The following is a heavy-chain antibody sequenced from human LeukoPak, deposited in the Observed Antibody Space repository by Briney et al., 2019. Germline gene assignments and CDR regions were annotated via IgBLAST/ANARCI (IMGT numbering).Heavy chain of an antibody. D-gene: IGHD5-18*01. V-gene: IGHV3-74*01. Sequence: GGSLRLSCAPSGFTFSSYWMHWVRQAPGKGLVWVSRINTDGSSTNYADSVKGRFTISRDNAKNTLYLQVDSLRAEDTAVYYCARGRHLYSYAYDYYMDVWGKGTTVTISS. J-gene: IGHJ6*03. CDR3: ARGRHLYSYAYDYYMDV. CDR1: GFTFSSYW. CDR2: INTDGSST.